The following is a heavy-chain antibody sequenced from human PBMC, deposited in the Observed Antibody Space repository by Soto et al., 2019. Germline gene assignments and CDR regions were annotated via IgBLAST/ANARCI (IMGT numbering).Heavy chain of an antibody. CDR3: AKDLIYGYNSGRPFDS. V-gene: IGHV3-23*01. Sequence: EVQLLESGGGLVQPGGSLRLSCAASGFTFSSFAMSWVRQAPGKGLEWVSALGSRGDSTYYADSVKGRFTISRDNSKNTLDLQMNSLRAEDTAVYYCAKDLIYGYNSGRPFDSWGQGTLVTVSS. J-gene: IGHJ4*02. CDR1: GFTFSSFA. CDR2: LGSRGDST. D-gene: IGHD6-19*01.